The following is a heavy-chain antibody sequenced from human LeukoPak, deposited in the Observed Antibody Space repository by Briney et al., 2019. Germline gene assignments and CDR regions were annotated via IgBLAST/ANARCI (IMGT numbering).Heavy chain of an antibody. J-gene: IGHJ4*02. V-gene: IGHV4-34*01. CDR2: INHSGST. CDR1: GGSFSGYY. Sequence: SETLSLTCAAYGGSFSGYYWSWIRQPPGKGLEWIGEINHSGSTNYNPSLKSRVTISVDTSKNQFSLKLSSVTAADTAVYYCARVDPPNYGGNWDYFDYWSQGTLVTVSS. CDR3: ARVDPPNYGGNWDYFDY. D-gene: IGHD4-23*01.